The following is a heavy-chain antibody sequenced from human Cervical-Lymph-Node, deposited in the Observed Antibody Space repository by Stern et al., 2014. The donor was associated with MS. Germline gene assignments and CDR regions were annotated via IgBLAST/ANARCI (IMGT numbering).Heavy chain of an antibody. V-gene: IGHV3-23*04. Sequence: EVQLVQSGGGLVQPGGSLRISCAASGFTFSSYAMSWVRQAPGKGLEWVSAISGSGGITYYADSVKGRFTISRDNFKNTLYLQMNSLRAEDTAVYYCAKATTNWNHYYYGMDVWGQGTTVTVSS. CDR3: AKATTNWNHYYYGMDV. CDR1: GFTFSSYA. CDR2: ISGSGGIT. D-gene: IGHD1-1*01. J-gene: IGHJ6*02.